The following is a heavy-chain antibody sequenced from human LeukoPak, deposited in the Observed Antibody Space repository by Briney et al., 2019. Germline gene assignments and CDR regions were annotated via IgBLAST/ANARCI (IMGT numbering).Heavy chain of an antibody. V-gene: IGHV5-51*01. CDR1: GYSFTSYW. CDR3: ARPHDGPTPNWFDP. CDR2: IYPGDSDT. D-gene: IGHD5-24*01. J-gene: IGHJ5*02. Sequence: GESLKISCKGSGYSFTSYWIGWVRQTPGKGLEWMGIIYPGDSDTRYSPSFQGQVTVSADKSISTAYLQWSSLRASDTAMYYCARPHDGPTPNWFDPWGQGTLVIVSS.